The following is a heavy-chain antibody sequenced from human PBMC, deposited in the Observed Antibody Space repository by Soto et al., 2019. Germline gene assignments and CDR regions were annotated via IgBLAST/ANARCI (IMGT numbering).Heavy chain of an antibody. Sequence: SVKVSCKASGYTFTSYAMHWVRQAPGQRLEWMGWINAGNGNTKYSQKFQGRVTITRDTSASTAYMELSSLRSEDTAVYYCARKYGDYEYYFDYWGQGTLVTVSS. V-gene: IGHV1-3*01. J-gene: IGHJ4*02. CDR1: GYTFTSYA. CDR2: INAGNGNT. D-gene: IGHD4-17*01. CDR3: ARKYGDYEYYFDY.